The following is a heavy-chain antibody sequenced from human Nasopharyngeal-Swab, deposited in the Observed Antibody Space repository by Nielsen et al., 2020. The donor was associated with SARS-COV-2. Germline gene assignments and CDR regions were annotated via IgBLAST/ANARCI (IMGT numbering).Heavy chain of an antibody. CDR2: IYSGGST. Sequence: GESLKISCAASGFTVSSNYMSWVRQAPGKGLEWVAVIYSGGSTYYIDSVKGSFTVSRDNSRNTLYLQMNSLRPEDTAVYYCAREKAVAGIGGYHYYGMDVWGQGTTVTVSS. V-gene: IGHV3-53*05. CDR3: AREKAVAGIGGYHYYGMDV. J-gene: IGHJ6*02. CDR1: GFTVSSNY. D-gene: IGHD6-19*01.